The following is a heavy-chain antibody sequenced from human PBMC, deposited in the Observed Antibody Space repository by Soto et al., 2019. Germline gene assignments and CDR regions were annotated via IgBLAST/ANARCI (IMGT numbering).Heavy chain of an antibody. CDR3: AKGLIYDILTDNSDTIQ. Sequence: EVQLLESGGGLVQPGGSLRLSCAASGFTFSSYAMSWVRQAPGKGLEWVSAISGSGGSTYYADSVKGRFTISRDNSKHTLYPQRNSLRAEDTAVYYCAKGLIYDILTDNSDTIQWGQGTLVTVSS. J-gene: IGHJ4*02. D-gene: IGHD3-9*01. V-gene: IGHV3-23*01. CDR1: GFTFSSYA. CDR2: ISGSGGST.